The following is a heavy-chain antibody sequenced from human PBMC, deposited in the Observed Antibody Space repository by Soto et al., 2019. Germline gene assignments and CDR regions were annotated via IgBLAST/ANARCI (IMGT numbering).Heavy chain of an antibody. CDR3: ARDVYDFWSGAGLDC. D-gene: IGHD3-3*01. Sequence: QEQLVESGGGAVQPGRSLRLSCAASGFTFRNYGMHWVRQAPGKGLEWVAVIWYDGNNKYYADSVKGRFTISXXXXXXXXXXXMNSLRAEDTAVYYCARDVYDFWSGAGLDCWGQGTLVTVSS. J-gene: IGHJ4*02. CDR2: IWYDGNNK. V-gene: IGHV3-33*01. CDR1: GFTFRNYG.